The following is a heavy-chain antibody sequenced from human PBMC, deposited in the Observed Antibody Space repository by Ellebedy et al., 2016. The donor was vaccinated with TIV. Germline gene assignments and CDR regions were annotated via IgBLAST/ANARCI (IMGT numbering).Heavy chain of an antibody. V-gene: IGHV4-59*08. CDR3: ARAGVLHYGDYREYYFDY. D-gene: IGHD4-17*01. CDR1: GGSISSYY. CDR2: IYYSGST. Sequence: SETLSLTXTVSGGSISSYYWSWIRQPPGKGLEWIGYIYYSGSTNYNPSLKSRVTISVDTSKNQFSLKLSSVTAADTAVYYCARAGVLHYGDYREYYFDYWGQGTLVTVSS. J-gene: IGHJ4*02.